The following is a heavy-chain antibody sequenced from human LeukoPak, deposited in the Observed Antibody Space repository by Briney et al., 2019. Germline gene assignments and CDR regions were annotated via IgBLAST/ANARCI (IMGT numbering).Heavy chain of an antibody. CDR1: GFTFSSSW. CDR3: ARGGPPFY. CDR2: ISGDGSIT. Sequence: GGSLTLSCAASGFTFSSSWMHWVRHDPGKGLLWLSRISGDGSITTYADSVKGRFTISRDNAQNTLYLQMNSLRAEDTAMYYCARGGPPFYWGQGSLVTVSS. J-gene: IGHJ4*02. V-gene: IGHV3-74*01.